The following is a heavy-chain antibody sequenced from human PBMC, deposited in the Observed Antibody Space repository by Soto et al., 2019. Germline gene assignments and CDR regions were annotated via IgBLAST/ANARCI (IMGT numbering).Heavy chain of an antibody. CDR2: ISYDGSNK. J-gene: IGHJ4*02. V-gene: IGHV3-30-3*01. Sequence: QVQLVESGGGVVQPGRSLRLSCAASGFTLSSYAMHWVRQAPGKGLEWVAVISYDGSNKYYADSVKGRFTISRDNSKNTLYLQMNSLRAEDTAVYYCARGATAMAHYFDYWGQGTLVTVSS. CDR1: GFTLSSYA. CDR3: ARGATAMAHYFDY. D-gene: IGHD5-18*01.